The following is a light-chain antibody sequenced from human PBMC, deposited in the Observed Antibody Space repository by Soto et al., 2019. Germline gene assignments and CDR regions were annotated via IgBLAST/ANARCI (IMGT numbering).Light chain of an antibody. CDR1: QSVSSY. Sequence: EIVLTQSPATLSLSPGERATLSCRASQSVSSYLAWYQQKPGQAPRLLIYDASNMATGIPARFSGSGYGTDFTLTISTLEPEDFAVYYCQQRSKEWTFGQGTKVEIK. J-gene: IGKJ1*01. CDR3: QQRSKEWT. V-gene: IGKV3-11*01. CDR2: DAS.